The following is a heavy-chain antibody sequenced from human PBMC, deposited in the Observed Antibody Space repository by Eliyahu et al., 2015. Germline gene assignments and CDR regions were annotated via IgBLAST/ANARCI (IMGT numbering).Heavy chain of an antibody. V-gene: IGHV3-23*01. D-gene: IGHD6-13*01. CDR1: GFXFXXSG. J-gene: IGHJ3*01. CDR3: TRDQYSTSWKDAFDF. Sequence: EVQLLESGXGLVQPGGSLRLSGXGSGFXFXXSGMXWVRQAPGKGLEWVSGISGSGGSTYYADSVKGRFTISRDNSMDTLYLQMNSLRAEDTAIYYCTRDQYSTSWKDAFDFWGQGTMVTVSS. CDR2: ISGSGGST.